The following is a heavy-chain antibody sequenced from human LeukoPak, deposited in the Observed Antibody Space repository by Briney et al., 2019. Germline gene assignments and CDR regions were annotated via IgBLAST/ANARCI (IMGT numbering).Heavy chain of an antibody. CDR2: ISSSSSYM. CDR1: GFSFSSYS. CDR3: ARTPTVTTFGY. D-gene: IGHD4-17*01. V-gene: IGHV3-21*01. J-gene: IGHJ4*02. Sequence: GGSLRLSCAASGFSFSSYSMSWVRQAPGKGLEWVSSISSSSSYMHYADSVKGRFTISRENAKNSLYLQMNSLRAEDTAVYYCARTPTVTTFGYWGQGTLVTVSS.